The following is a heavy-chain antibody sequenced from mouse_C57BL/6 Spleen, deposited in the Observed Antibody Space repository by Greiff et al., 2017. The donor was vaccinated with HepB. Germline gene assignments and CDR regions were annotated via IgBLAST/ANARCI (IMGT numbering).Heavy chain of an antibody. CDR3: ASYDGYYGYFDV. D-gene: IGHD2-3*01. CDR1: GYTFTDYY. CDR2: INPNNGGT. Sequence: EVQLQQSGPELVKPGASVKISCKASGYTFTDYYMNWVKQSHGKSLEWIGDINPNNGGTSYNQKFKGKATLTVDKSSSTAYMELRSLTSEDSAVYCCASYDGYYGYFDVWGTGITVTVAS. V-gene: IGHV1-26*01. J-gene: IGHJ1*03.